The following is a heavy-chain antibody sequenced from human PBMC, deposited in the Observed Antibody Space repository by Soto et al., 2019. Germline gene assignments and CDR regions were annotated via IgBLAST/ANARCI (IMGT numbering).Heavy chain of an antibody. D-gene: IGHD3-3*01. V-gene: IGHV3-7*03. CDR3: ARDRILEWLLPDY. CDR1: GFTFSSYW. Sequence: EVQLVESGGGLVQPGGSLRLSCAASGFTFSSYWMSWVRQAPGKGLEWVANIKQDGSEKYYVDSVKGRFTISRDNAKNSLYLQMNSLRAEGTAVYYCARDRILEWLLPDYWGQGTLVTVSS. J-gene: IGHJ4*02. CDR2: IKQDGSEK.